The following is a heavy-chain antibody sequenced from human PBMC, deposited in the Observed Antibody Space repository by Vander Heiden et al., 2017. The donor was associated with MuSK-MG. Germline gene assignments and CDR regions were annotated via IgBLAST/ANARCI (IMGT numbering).Heavy chain of an antibody. CDR2: FNRSGGT. Sequence: QVQLQQWGAGLLTPSETLSLICAVNGVSFSGHCWSWIRQPPGKGLEWIGEFNRSGGTNYNPSLKSRVTISVDTSKKQVSLSLISVTAADTAVYYCVGSSSVGLDYWGQGSLVTVSS. CDR3: VGSSSVGLDY. CDR1: GVSFSGHC. D-gene: IGHD6-6*01. V-gene: IGHV4-34*01. J-gene: IGHJ4*02.